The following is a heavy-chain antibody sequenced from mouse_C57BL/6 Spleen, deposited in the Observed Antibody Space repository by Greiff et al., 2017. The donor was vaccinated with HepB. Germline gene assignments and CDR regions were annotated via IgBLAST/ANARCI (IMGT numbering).Heavy chain of an antibody. CDR3: TTVGDVAY. CDR2: IDPENGDT. CDR1: GFNIKDDY. Sequence: EVQLQESGAELVRPGASVKLSCTASGFNIKDDYMHWVKQRPEQGLEWIGWIDPENGDTEYASKFQGKATITADTSSNTAYLQLSSLTSEDTAVYYCTTVGDVAYWGQGTLVTVSA. D-gene: IGHD3-1*01. J-gene: IGHJ3*01. V-gene: IGHV14-4*01.